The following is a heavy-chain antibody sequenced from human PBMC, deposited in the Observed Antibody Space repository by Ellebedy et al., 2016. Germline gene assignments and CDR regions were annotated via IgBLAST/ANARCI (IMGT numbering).Heavy chain of an antibody. Sequence: GESLKISXAASGFTFSTYSMTWVRQAPGKGLEWVSAISSGGASTYYADSVKGRFTISRDNSENTLFLHVNNLRAEDTAVYYCAKGGRYTYGSGSYGMDVWGQGTTVIVSS. CDR1: GFTFSTYS. CDR2: ISSGGAST. J-gene: IGHJ6*02. D-gene: IGHD3-10*01. CDR3: AKGGRYTYGSGSYGMDV. V-gene: IGHV3-23*01.